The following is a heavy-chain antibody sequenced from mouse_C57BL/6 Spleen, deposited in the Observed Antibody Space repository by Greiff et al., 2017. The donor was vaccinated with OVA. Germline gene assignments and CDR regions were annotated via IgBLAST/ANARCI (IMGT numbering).Heavy chain of an antibody. D-gene: IGHD2-2*01. CDR3: ARRVTTPDYCDY. CDR1: GYSITSGYY. V-gene: IGHV3-6*01. CDR2: ISYDGSN. Sequence: EVQLQQSGPGLVKPSQSLSLTCSVPGYSITSGYYWYWIRQFPGNKLEWMGYISYDGSNNYNPSLKNRISITRDTAKNQFFLKLNSVTTEDTATYYGARRVTTPDYCDYWGQGTTLTVSS. J-gene: IGHJ2*01.